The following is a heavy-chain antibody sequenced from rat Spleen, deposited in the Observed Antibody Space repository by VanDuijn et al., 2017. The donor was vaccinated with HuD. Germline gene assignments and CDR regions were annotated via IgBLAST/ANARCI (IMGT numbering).Heavy chain of an antibody. CDR1: GFTFSSFP. CDR2: MSTSGGNT. J-gene: IGHJ2*01. CDR3: TRGTYFRH. Sequence: EVQLVESGGGLVQPGRSMKLSCAASGFTFSSFPMAWVRQAPTKGLEWVASMSTSGGNTYYRDSVKGRFTISRDNAKSTLYLQMNSLRSEETATYYCTRGTYFRHWGQGVMVTVSS. D-gene: IGHD4-6*01. V-gene: IGHV5-46*01.